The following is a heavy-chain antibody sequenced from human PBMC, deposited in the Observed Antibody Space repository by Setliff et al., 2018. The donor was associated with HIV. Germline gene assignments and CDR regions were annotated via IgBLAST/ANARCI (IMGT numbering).Heavy chain of an antibody. V-gene: IGHV1-18*01. Sequence: ASVQVSCKASGYTLSDYGMTWVRQAPGQGLEWMAWISAYSGNRKFAQKFQGRVTVTRDTSTSTAYMELTSLRSDDTAVYYFARTMDYGDYEPLDYWGQGTLVNVSS. CDR3: ARTMDYGDYEPLDY. CDR2: ISAYSGNR. J-gene: IGHJ4*02. CDR1: GYTLSDYG. D-gene: IGHD4-17*01.